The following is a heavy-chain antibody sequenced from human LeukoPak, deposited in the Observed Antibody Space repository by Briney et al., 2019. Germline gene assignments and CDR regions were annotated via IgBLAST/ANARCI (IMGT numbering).Heavy chain of an antibody. J-gene: IGHJ4*02. CDR3: ARHGGIGPKRDYFDY. V-gene: IGHV1-18*01. CDR2: ISAYNGNT. CDR1: GYTFTSYG. D-gene: IGHD3-16*01. Sequence: VSVKVSCKASGYTFTSYGITWVRQAPGHGLEWMGWISAYNGNTNYAQKLQGRVTMTRDTSTSTAYMELRSLTSDDTAIYYCARHGGIGPKRDYFDYWGPGTLVTVSS.